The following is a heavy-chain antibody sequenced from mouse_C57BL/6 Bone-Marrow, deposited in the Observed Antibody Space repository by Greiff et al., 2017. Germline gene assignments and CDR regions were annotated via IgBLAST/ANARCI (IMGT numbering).Heavy chain of an antibody. CDR2: IYPGGGYT. V-gene: IGHV1-63*01. CDR1: GYTFTNYW. J-gene: IGHJ2*01. CDR3: ARLEPYYFDY. Sequence: QVQLKESGAELVRPGTSVKMSCKASGYTFTNYWIGWAKQRPGHGLEWIGDIYPGGGYTNYNEKFKGKATLTADKSSSTAYMQFSSLTSEDSAIYYCARLEPYYFDYWGQGTTLTVSS.